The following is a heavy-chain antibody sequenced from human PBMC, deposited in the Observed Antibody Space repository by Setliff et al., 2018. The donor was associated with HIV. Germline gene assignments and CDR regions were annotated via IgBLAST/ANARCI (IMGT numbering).Heavy chain of an antibody. CDR1: GYNFVDYS. J-gene: IGHJ4*02. CDR3: AGPRGNDYAGSGFDN. D-gene: IGHD2-2*01. CDR2: IYPVDSET. Sequence: PGESLKISCQGSGYNFVDYSIAWVRQVPGKGLEWMGIIYPVDSETRYSPSFQGQVTISADKSINTAYLQWTTLKASDSAMYYCAGPRGNDYAGSGFDNWGQGTLVTVS. V-gene: IGHV5-51*01.